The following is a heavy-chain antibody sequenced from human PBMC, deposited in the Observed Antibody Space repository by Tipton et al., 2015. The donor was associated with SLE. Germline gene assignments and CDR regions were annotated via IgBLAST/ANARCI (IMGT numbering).Heavy chain of an antibody. CDR1: GGSFNGYY. CDR2: INHSGST. V-gene: IGHV4-34*01. J-gene: IGHJ3*02. Sequence: TLSLTCAVYGGSFNGYYWSWIRQPPGKGLEWIGEINHSGSTNYNPSLKSRVTISVYTSKNQFSLKLSSVTAADTAVYYCACRHEDIVATSDAFDIWGQGTMVTVSS. CDR3: ACRHEDIVATSDAFDI. D-gene: IGHD5-12*01.